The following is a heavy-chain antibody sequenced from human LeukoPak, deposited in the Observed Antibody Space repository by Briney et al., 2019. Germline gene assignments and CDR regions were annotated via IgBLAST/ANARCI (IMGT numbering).Heavy chain of an antibody. CDR1: EFIFGDYA. Sequence: GGSLRLSCTASEFIFGDYAMSWFRQAPGKGLEWVGLIRSNVHGGTTEYAASVKGRFTISRDDSKRIAYLQMNSLKTEDTALYYCTRLRSGYIDFWGQGTLVTVSS. CDR3: TRLRSGYIDF. D-gene: IGHD4-17*01. V-gene: IGHV3-49*03. J-gene: IGHJ4*02. CDR2: IRSNVHGGTT.